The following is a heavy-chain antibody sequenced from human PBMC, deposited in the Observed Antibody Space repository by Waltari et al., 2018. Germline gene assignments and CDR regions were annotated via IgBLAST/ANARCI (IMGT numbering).Heavy chain of an antibody. D-gene: IGHD2-2*01. V-gene: IGHV3-23*01. CDR1: GFTFSSYA. CDR3: AKAQGVPAAMPRIWIGYYYGMDV. Sequence: EVQLLESGGGLVQPGGSLRLSCAASGFTFSSYAMSWVRQAPGKGLEWVSAISGSGGSTYYADSVKGRFTISRDNSKNTLYLQMNSLRAEDTAVYYCAKAQGVPAAMPRIWIGYYYGMDVWGQGTTVTVSS. J-gene: IGHJ6*02. CDR2: ISGSGGST.